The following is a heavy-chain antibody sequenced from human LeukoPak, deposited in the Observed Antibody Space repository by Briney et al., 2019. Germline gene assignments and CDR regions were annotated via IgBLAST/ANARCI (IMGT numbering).Heavy chain of an antibody. J-gene: IGHJ4*02. CDR3: ARAPPKYSDFNYFDY. CDR2: VIPILGIV. V-gene: IGHV1-69*04. Sequence: SVTVSCKASGGTFSSYGISWVRPAPGQGLEWMGRVIPILGIVDYAQKFQNRVTISADKSAGTAYMELSSLRSDDTGVYYCARAPPKYSDFNYFDYWGQGTLVTVSS. CDR1: GGTFSSYG. D-gene: IGHD2/OR15-2a*01.